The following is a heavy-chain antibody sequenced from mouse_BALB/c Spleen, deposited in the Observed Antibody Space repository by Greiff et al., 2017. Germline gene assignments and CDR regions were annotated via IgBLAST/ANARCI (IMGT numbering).Heavy chain of an antibody. J-gene: IGHJ4*01. CDR2: IWAGGST. CDR1: GFSLTSYG. CDR3: ARGEGYDGAMDY. V-gene: IGHV2-9*02. Sequence: VQRVESGPGLVAPSQSLSITCTVSGFSLTSYGVHWVRQPPGKGLEWLGVIWAGGSTNYNSALMSRLSISKDNSKSQVFLKMNSLQTDDTAMYYCARGEGYDGAMDYWGQGTSVTVSS. D-gene: IGHD2-14*01.